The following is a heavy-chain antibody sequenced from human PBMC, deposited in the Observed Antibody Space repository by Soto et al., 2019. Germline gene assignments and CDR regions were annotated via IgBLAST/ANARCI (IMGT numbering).Heavy chain of an antibody. CDR3: VKGCATEHNTNYSNMIVVSREMDL. V-gene: IGHV3-21*01. D-gene: IGHD3-22*01. Sequence: PGGSLSLSCAASGFTFSSYSMNWVRQAPGKGLEWVSSISSSSSYIYYADSVKGRFTISRDNSKNTLYLQMSRLRAEDTALDICVKGCATEHNTNYSNMIVVSREMDLWG. J-gene: IGHJ6*02. CDR2: ISSSSSYI. CDR1: GFTFSSYS.